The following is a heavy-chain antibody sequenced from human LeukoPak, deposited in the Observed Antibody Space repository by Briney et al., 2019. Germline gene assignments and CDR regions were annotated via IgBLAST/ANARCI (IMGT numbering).Heavy chain of an antibody. V-gene: IGHV3-23*01. CDR2: ISGSGGST. D-gene: IGHD6-19*01. J-gene: IGHJ6*02. Sequence: GGSLRLSCAASGFTFSSYAMSWVRQAPGKGLEWVSAISGSGGSTNYADSVQGRFTISRDNSNNTVDLQMNSLRAEDTAIYYCAKGRIAVAPYYGMDVWGRGTTVNVSS. CDR1: GFTFSSYA. CDR3: AKGRIAVAPYYGMDV.